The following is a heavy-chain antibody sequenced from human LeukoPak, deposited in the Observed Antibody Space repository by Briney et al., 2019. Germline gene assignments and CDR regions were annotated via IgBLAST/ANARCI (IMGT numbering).Heavy chain of an antibody. Sequence: GASVKVSCKASGYTFTGYYMHWVRQAPGQGLEWMGWINPNSGGTNYAQKFQGRVTMTRDTSISTAYMELSRLRSDDTAVYYCARDGRGYDFWSGSSSFDIWGQGTIVTVSS. V-gene: IGHV1-2*02. CDR3: ARDGRGYDFWSGSSSFDI. D-gene: IGHD3-3*01. CDR1: GYTFTGYY. J-gene: IGHJ3*02. CDR2: INPNSGGT.